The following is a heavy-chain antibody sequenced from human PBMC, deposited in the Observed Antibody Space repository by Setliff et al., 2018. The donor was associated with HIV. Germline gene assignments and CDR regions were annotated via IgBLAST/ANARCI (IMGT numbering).Heavy chain of an antibody. V-gene: IGHV4-39*01. Sequence: LPETLSLTCTVSGDSATNSRYYWAWIRQPPGKGLEYIGSIHYDERTYYNPSLKSRVTISLDTSKNQFSLNLTSVTAADTAVYYCASRIYYYDSNNFLREEGFDPWGQGTLVTVSS. CDR1: GDSATNSRYY. D-gene: IGHD3-22*01. J-gene: IGHJ5*02. CDR2: IHYDERT. CDR3: ASRIYYYDSNNFLREEGFDP.